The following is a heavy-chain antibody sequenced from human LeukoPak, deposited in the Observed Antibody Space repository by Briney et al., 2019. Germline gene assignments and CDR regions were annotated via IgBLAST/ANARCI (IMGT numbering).Heavy chain of an antibody. CDR1: GFTFNSYA. V-gene: IGHV3-21*01. CDR3: ARDRSRVSDY. CDR2: ISSDSNYI. Sequence: PGGSLRLSCAASGFTFNSYAMSWVRQAPGKGLEWVSAISSDSNYIYYADSMKGRFTISRDNAKNSLYLQMNSLRAEDTAVYFCARDRSRVSDYWGQGTLVTVSS. J-gene: IGHJ4*02.